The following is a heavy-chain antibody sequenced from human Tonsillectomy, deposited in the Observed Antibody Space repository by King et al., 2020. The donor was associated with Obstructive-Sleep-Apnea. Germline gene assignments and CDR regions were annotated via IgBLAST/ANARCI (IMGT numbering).Heavy chain of an antibody. V-gene: IGHV4-4*02. CDR3: AREGFLQGFDF. CDR2: IYDSGRT. CDR1: GGSISSNIW. J-gene: IGHJ4*02. Sequence: QLQESGPGLVKPSGPLSLTCDVSGGSISSNIWWSWVRQPPGKGLEWIGEIYDSGRTNYNPSLKSRVTISVDKSKNQLSLRLSSVTVADTAVYYCAREGFLQGFDFWGRGTLVTVSS.